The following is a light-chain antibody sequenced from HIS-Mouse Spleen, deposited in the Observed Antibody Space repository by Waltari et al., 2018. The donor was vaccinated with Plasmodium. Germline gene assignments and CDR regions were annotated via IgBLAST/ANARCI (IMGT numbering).Light chain of an antibody. Sequence: EIVLTQSPGTLSLSPGERATLSCRASQSVSSSYLAWYQQKPGQAPTPLIYGASSRATGIPDRFRGSGSGTDFTLTISRLGPEDFAVYYGQQYGSSGTFGQGTKVEIK. CDR3: QQYGSSGT. CDR1: QSVSSSY. J-gene: IGKJ1*01. V-gene: IGKV3-20*01. CDR2: GAS.